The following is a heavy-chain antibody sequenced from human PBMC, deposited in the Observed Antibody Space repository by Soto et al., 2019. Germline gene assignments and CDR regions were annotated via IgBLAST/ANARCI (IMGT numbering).Heavy chain of an antibody. Sequence: SETLSLTCTVSGGSIISYYWSWIRQPPGKGLEWIGYIYYSGSTNYNPSLKSRVTISVDTSKNQFSLKLSSVTAADTAVYYCARAFVVVPADAYNWFDPWGQGTLVTVSS. J-gene: IGHJ5*02. CDR2: IYYSGST. D-gene: IGHD2-2*01. V-gene: IGHV4-59*01. CDR3: ARAFVVVPADAYNWFDP. CDR1: GGSIISYY.